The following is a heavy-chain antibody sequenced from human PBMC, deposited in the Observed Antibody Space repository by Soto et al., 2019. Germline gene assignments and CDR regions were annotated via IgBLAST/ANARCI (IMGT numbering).Heavy chain of an antibody. Sequence: EVQLVESGGGLVQPGGSLRLSCAASGFTVSNFYMTWVRQAPGKGLEWVSVISSGGSTYYADSVKGRFTISRDNSKNTLYLEMNSLRAGDTAVYYCARYTFGGAYDFWHGGQGTLVIVSS. CDR2: ISSGGST. V-gene: IGHV3-66*01. CDR1: GFTVSNFY. D-gene: IGHD3-3*01. CDR3: ARYTFGGAYDFWH. J-gene: IGHJ4*02.